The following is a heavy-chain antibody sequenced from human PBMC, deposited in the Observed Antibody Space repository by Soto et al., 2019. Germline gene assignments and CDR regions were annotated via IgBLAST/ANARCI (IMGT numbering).Heavy chain of an antibody. CDR3: ARLGEDCSGGSCYSVYYHYFMGF. D-gene: IGHD2-15*01. CDR2: IYYSGST. Sequence: SETLSLTCTVSGGSISSYYWSWIRQPPGKGLEWIGYIYYSGSTNYNPSLKSRVTISVDTSKNQFSLKLSSVTAADTAVYYCARLGEDCSGGSCYSVYYHYFMGFWGKGSTVIVSS. J-gene: IGHJ6*03. V-gene: IGHV4-59*08. CDR1: GGSISSYY.